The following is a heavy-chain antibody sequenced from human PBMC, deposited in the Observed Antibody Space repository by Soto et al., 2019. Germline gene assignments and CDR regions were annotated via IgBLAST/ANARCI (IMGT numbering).Heavy chain of an antibody. V-gene: IGHV3-48*01. D-gene: IGHD1-26*01. CDR2: ITGSSINM. CDR1: GFTFSTHS. J-gene: IGHJ4*02. CDR3: VGEVGFQLIY. Sequence: EVQLVESGGGLVQPGGSLRLSCAASGFTFSTHSMNWVRQAPGKGLEWISYITGSSINMYAESVKGRFTISRDNAKNSLYLQMNSLRAEDTAVYFCVGEVGFQLIYWGQGTLVTVSS.